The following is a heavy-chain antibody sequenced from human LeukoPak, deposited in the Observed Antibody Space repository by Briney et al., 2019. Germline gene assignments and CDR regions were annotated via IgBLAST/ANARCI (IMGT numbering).Heavy chain of an antibody. CDR1: GYTFTSYD. Sequence: GASVKVSCKASGYTFTSYDISWVRQATGQGPEWMGWMNPNSGNTGYAQKFQGRVTMTKNTSISTAYLELSSLRSEDTGMYYCARVMVAATVADYWGQGTLVTVSS. CDR3: ARVMVAATVADY. CDR2: MNPNSGNT. J-gene: IGHJ4*02. V-gene: IGHV1-8*01. D-gene: IGHD2-15*01.